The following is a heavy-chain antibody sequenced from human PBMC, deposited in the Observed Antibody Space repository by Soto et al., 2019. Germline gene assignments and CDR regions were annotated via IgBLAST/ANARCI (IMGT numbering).Heavy chain of an antibody. D-gene: IGHD2-2*01. CDR3: GSPGYVDY. CDR2: INHSGST. J-gene: IGHJ4*02. V-gene: IGHV4-34*01. CDR1: GGSFSGYY. Sequence: QVQLQQWGAGLLKPSETLSLTCAVYGGSFSGYYWSWIRQPPGKGLEWIGEINHSGSTNYNPSLKSRITISVDLSKNQFSLKLSSVTAADTAVYYCGSPGYVDYWGQGTLVTVSS.